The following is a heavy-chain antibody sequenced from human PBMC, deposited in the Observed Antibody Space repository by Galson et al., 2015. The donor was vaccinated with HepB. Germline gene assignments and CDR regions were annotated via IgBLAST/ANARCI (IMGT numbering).Heavy chain of an antibody. V-gene: IGHV3-30*04. J-gene: IGHJ6*02. D-gene: IGHD6-13*01. Sequence: SLRLSCAASGFTFSSYAMHWVRQAPGKGLEWVAVISYDGSNKYYADSVKGRFTISRDNSKNMLYLQMNSLRAEDTAVYYCAREDYSSSWYAGYYGMDVWGQGTTVTVSS. CDR3: AREDYSSSWYAGYYGMDV. CDR1: GFTFSSYA. CDR2: ISYDGSNK.